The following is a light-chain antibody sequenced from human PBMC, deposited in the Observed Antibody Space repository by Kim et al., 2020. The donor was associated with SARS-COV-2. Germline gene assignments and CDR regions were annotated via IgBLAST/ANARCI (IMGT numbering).Light chain of an antibody. CDR3: QQYNNWPPGT. CDR1: RSVSSN. Sequence: SPGESATLSCRASRSVSSNLAWYQQKPGQAPRLLIYGASTRATGIPARFSGSGSGTEFTLTISSLQSEDFAVYYCQQYNNWPPGTFGQGTKVDIK. CDR2: GAS. J-gene: IGKJ1*01. V-gene: IGKV3-15*01.